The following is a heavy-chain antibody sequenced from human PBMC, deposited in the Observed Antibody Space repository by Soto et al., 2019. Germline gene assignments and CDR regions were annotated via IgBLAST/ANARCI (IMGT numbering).Heavy chain of an antibody. D-gene: IGHD5-12*01. J-gene: IGHJ5*02. CDR3: ARYSGYEGLRFDP. Sequence: SVTLSLTCTVSGGSISGVDYCWSWIRQPPGKGLEWIGYIYYSGSTYYNPSLKSRVTISVDTSKNQFSLKLSSVTAADTAVYYCARYSGYEGLRFDPWGQGTLVTVSS. CDR2: IYYSGST. CDR1: GGSISGVDYC. V-gene: IGHV4-30-4*01.